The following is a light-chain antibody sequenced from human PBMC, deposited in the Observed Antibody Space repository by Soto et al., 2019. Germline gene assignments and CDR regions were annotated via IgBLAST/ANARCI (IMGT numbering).Light chain of an antibody. Sequence: QSVLTQPPSVSAAPGQKVTISCSGSSSNIGNNFVSWYRQFPGTAPKLLIYGNNKRPSGIPDRFSGSKSGTSASLAIGGLRSEDEADYYCATWDDSLGGVVFGGGTKLTVL. J-gene: IGLJ2*01. V-gene: IGLV1-51*01. CDR3: ATWDDSLGGVV. CDR1: SSNIGNNF. CDR2: GNN.